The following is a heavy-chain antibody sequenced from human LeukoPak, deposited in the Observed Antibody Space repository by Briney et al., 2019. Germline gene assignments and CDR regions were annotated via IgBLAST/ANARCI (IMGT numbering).Heavy chain of an antibody. Sequence: SETLSLTCTVSGGSISSYYWSWIRQPAGKGLEWIGRIYTSGSTNYNPSLKSRVTMPVDTSKNQFSLKLSSVTAADTAVYYCARTGYRYDILTGYYKWAFDIWGQGTMVTVSS. CDR3: ARTGYRYDILTGYYKWAFDI. J-gene: IGHJ3*02. CDR2: IYTSGST. CDR1: GGSISSYY. D-gene: IGHD3-9*01. V-gene: IGHV4-4*07.